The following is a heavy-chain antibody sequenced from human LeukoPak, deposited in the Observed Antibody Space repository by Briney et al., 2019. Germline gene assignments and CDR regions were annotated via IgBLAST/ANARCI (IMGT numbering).Heavy chain of an antibody. J-gene: IGHJ5*02. CDR3: ARLPGGNPWFDP. Sequence: PGGSLRLSCAASGFTVSSNYMSWVRQAPGKGLEWVSVIYSGGSTYYADSVKGRFTNSRDNSKNTLYLQMNSLRAEDTAVYYCARLPGGNPWFDPWGQGTLVTVSS. V-gene: IGHV3-53*01. D-gene: IGHD4-23*01. CDR2: IYSGGST. CDR1: GFTVSSNY.